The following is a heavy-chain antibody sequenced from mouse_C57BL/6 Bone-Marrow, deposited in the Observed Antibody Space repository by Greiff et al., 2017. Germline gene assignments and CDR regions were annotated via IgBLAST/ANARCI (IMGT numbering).Heavy chain of an antibody. CDR1: GYSITSGYY. CDR3: AREFSTLDV. J-gene: IGHJ1*03. D-gene: IGHD6-1*01. CDR2: ISYDGSN. V-gene: IGHV3-6*01. Sequence: VQLQESGPGLVKPSQSLSLTCSVTGYSITSGYYWNWIRQFPGNKLEWMGYISYDGSNNYNPSLKNRISITRDTSKNQFFLKLNSVTTEDTATYYCAREFSTLDVWGTGTTVTVSS.